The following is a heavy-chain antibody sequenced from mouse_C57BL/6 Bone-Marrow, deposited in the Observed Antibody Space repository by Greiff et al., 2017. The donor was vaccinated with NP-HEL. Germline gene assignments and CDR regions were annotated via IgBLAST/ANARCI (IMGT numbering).Heavy chain of an antibody. V-gene: IGHV5-17*01. D-gene: IGHD1-1*01. Sequence: EVKVVESGGGLVKPGGSLKLSCAASGFTFSDYGMHWVRQAPEKGLEWVAYISSGSSTIYYADTVKGRFTISRDNAKNTLFLQMTSLRSEDTAMYYCARGITTVVAPFAYWGQGTLVTVSA. CDR2: ISSGSSTI. CDR1: GFTFSDYG. CDR3: ARGITTVVAPFAY. J-gene: IGHJ3*01.